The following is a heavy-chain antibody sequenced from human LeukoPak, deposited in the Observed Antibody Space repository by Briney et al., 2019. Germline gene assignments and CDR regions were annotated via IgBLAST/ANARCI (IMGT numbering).Heavy chain of an antibody. Sequence: PTGRSLRLSCAASGFTFSSYATHWVRQAPGMGLEWVAVISYDGSNKYYADSVKGRFTISRDNSKNTLYLQMNSLRAEDTAVYYCARDLFSLDQQLVGDYWGRGTLVTVSS. CDR1: GFTFSSYA. CDR3: ARDLFSLDQQLVGDY. V-gene: IGHV3-30-3*01. J-gene: IGHJ4*02. D-gene: IGHD6-13*01. CDR2: ISYDGSNK.